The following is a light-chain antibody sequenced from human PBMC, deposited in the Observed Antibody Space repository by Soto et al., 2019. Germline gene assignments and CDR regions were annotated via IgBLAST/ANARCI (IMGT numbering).Light chain of an antibody. J-gene: IGLJ2*01. V-gene: IGLV2-14*01. CDR2: EVS. CDR3: SSYTSSSVV. CDR1: SSDVGGYNY. Sequence: QSALTQPASVSGSPGQSITISCTGTSSDVGGYNYVSWYQQRPGKAPKLMIYEVSNRPSGVSNRFSGSKSGNTASLTISGLQAEDEADYYCSSYTSSSVVFGGGTQLTVL.